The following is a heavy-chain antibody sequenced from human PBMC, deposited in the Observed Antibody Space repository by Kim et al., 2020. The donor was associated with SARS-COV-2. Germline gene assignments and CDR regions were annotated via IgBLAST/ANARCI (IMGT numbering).Heavy chain of an antibody. CDR3: ARDNRGGVCTNGVCPLFDY. D-gene: IGHD2-8*01. J-gene: IGHJ4*02. Sequence: GGSLRLSCAASGFTFSSYSMNWVRQAPGKGLEWVSSISSSSSYIYYADSVKGRFTISRDNAKNSLYLQMNSLRAEDTAVYYCARDNRGGVCTNGVCPLFDYWGQGTLVTVSS. CDR1: GFTFSSYS. CDR2: ISSSSSYI. V-gene: IGHV3-21*01.